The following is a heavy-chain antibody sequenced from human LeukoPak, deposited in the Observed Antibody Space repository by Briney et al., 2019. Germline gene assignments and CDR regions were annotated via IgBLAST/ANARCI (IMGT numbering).Heavy chain of an antibody. CDR2: IYTSGST. CDR3: ARDGAATIPNAFDI. D-gene: IGHD6-13*01. CDR1: GGSISSSSYY. J-gene: IGHJ3*02. V-gene: IGHV4-61*02. Sequence: SETLSLTCTVSGGSISSSSYYWGWIRQPAGKGLEWIGRIYTSGSTNYNPSLKSRVTMSVDTSKNQFSLKLSSVTAADTAMYYCARDGAATIPNAFDIWGQGTMVTVSS.